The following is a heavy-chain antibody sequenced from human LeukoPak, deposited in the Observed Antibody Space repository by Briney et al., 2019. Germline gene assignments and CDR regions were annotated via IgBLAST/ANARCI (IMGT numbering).Heavy chain of an antibody. CDR3: ARGLATAAAY. Sequence: GGSLRLSCAASGFTFSSYSMNWVRQAPGKGLEWVSSISSSSSYIYYADSVKGRFTISRDNAKNSVYLQMNSLRAEDTALYYCARGLATAAAYWGQGTLVTVSS. D-gene: IGHD6-13*01. V-gene: IGHV3-21*01. CDR2: ISSSSSYI. J-gene: IGHJ4*02. CDR1: GFTFSSYS.